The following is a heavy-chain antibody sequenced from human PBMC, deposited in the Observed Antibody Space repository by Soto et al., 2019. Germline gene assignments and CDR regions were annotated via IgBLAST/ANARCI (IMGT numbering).Heavy chain of an antibody. CDR2: IYYSGST. CDR3: ARELGGGNSGAYGMDV. Sequence: NPSETLSLTCTVSGGSISSGDYYWSWIRQPPGKGLEWIGYIYYSGSTYYNPSLKSRVTISVDTSKNQFSLKLSSVTAADTAVYYCARELGGGNSGAYGMDVWGQGTTVT. V-gene: IGHV4-30-4*01. CDR1: GGSISSGDYY. D-gene: IGHD2-21*02. J-gene: IGHJ6*02.